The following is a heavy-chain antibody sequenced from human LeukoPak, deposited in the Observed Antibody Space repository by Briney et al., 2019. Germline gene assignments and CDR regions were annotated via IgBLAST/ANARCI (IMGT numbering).Heavy chain of an antibody. CDR1: GFTFDDYG. J-gene: IGHJ3*02. V-gene: IGHV3-9*01. Sequence: GGSLRLSCAASGFTFDDYGMHWVRQAPGKGLEWVSGISWNSGSIAYADSVKGRFTISRDNAKNSLYLQMNSLRAEDTALYHCARDLGAFDIWGQGTMVTVSS. CDR2: ISWNSGSI. CDR3: ARDLGAFDI.